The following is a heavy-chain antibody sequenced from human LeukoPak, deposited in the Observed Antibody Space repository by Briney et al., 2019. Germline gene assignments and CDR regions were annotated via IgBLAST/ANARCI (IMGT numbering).Heavy chain of an antibody. CDR2: ISSSGDTI. V-gene: IGHV3-11*04. J-gene: IGHJ4*02. Sequence: GGSLRLSCAASAFKFSDYYMNWIRHAPGKGLEWVSSISSSGDTIYYADSVKGRFSISRDNAKNSLFLQMHGLRAEDTAVYFCASDRSSGLYHYDSSGFLFWGRGTLVTVSS. CDR3: ASDRSSGLYHYDSSGFLF. CDR1: AFKFSDYY. D-gene: IGHD3-22*01.